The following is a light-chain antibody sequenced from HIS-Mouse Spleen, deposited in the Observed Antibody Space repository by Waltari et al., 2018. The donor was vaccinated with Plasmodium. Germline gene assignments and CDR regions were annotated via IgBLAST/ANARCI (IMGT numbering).Light chain of an antibody. CDR3: QQSYSTPQLT. Sequence: DIQMTQSPSSLSASVGDRVTITCRASQSISSYLNWYQQKPGKAPKLRIYAASSLQSGVPSRFSGSGSGTDFTLTISSLHPEDFATYYCQQSYSTPQLTFGGGTKVEIK. V-gene: IGKV1-39*01. CDR2: AAS. CDR1: QSISSY. J-gene: IGKJ4*01.